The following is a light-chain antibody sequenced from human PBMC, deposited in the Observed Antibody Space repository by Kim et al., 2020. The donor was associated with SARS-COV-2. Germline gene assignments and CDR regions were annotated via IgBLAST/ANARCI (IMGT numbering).Light chain of an antibody. V-gene: IGKV3-15*01. J-gene: IGKJ1*01. CDR3: QQYDNLPRT. CDR1: QSVSSN. Sequence: VSPGERATLSCRASQSVSSNLAWYRQRPGQPPRLLIYGASTRATGIPARFSGSGSGTDFTLTITGLQSEDFAIFYCQQYDNLPRTFGQGTKVDI. CDR2: GAS.